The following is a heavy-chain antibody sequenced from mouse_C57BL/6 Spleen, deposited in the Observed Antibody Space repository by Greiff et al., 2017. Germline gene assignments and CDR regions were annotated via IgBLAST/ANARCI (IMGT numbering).Heavy chain of an antibody. V-gene: IGHV1-15*01. Sequence: QVQLKQSGAELVRPGASVTLSCKASGYTFTDYEMHWVKQTPVHGLEWIGAIDPETGGTAYNQKFKGKAILTADKSSSTAYIELRSLTSEDSAVYYCTRWYYGSFYFDYWGQGTTLIVSS. D-gene: IGHD1-1*01. CDR3: TRWYYGSFYFDY. CDR2: IDPETGGT. CDR1: GYTFTDYE. J-gene: IGHJ2*01.